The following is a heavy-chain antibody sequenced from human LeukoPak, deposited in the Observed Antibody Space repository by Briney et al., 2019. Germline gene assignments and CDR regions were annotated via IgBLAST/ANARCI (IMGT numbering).Heavy chain of an antibody. J-gene: IGHJ6*03. CDR1: GGSISSGSYY. CDR2: IYTSGST. D-gene: IGHD3-3*01. V-gene: IGHV4-61*02. Sequence: SETLSLTCTVSGGSISSGSYYWSWIRQPAGKGLEWIGRIYTSGSTNYNPSLKSRVTISVDTSKNQFSLKLSSVTAADTAVYYCARAGVVSLGYYYYYMDVWGKGTTVTVSS. CDR3: ARAGVVSLGYYYYYMDV.